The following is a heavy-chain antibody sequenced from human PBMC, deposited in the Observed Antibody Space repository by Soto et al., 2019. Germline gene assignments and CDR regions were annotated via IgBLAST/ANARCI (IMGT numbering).Heavy chain of an antibody. CDR3: ARGYGWFDP. CDR2: LWYDGSNK. CDR1: GFTFRSYG. D-gene: IGHD6-13*01. J-gene: IGHJ5*02. V-gene: IGHV3-33*01. Sequence: SLRVSRAASGFTFRSYGMHWVRQAPGKGLEWVAVLWYDGSNKYYADSVKGRFTISRDNSKNTLYLQMNSLRAEDTAVYYCARGYGWFDPWGQGTLVTVSS.